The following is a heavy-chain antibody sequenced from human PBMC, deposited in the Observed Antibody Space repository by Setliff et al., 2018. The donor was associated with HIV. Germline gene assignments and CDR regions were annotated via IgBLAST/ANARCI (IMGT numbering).Heavy chain of an antibody. CDR2: MYYDGST. J-gene: IGHJ4*02. CDR3: AGDTVGDSRVTEFDY. V-gene: IGHV4-39*07. D-gene: IGHD2-21*02. CDR1: GGSVSSSTTYY. Sequence: SETLSLTCTVSGGSVSSSTTYYWGWIRQPPGKGLEWIGSMYYDGSTYYNPSLKSRVIISLDTSKNQLSLRLSSMTAADTAVYYCAGDTVGDSRVTEFDYWGQGTLVTVSS.